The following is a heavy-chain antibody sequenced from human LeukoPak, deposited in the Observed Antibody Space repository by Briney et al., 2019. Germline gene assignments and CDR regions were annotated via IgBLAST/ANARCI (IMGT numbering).Heavy chain of an antibody. V-gene: IGHV1-2*06. D-gene: IGHD3-22*01. Sequence: ASVKVSCKASAYTFTGYYIHWVRQAPGQGLEWMGRINPNSGGTNYAQKFQGRVTMTRDTSISTAYMELSRLRSDDTAVYYCARVLRDDSSGYYYSPRGNAFDIWAKGQWSPSLQ. CDR1: AYTFTGYY. J-gene: IGHJ3*02. CDR2: INPNSGGT. CDR3: ARVLRDDSSGYYYSPRGNAFDI.